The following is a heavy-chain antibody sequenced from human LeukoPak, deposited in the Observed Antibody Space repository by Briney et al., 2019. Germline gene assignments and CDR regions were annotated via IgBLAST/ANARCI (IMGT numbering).Heavy chain of an antibody. V-gene: IGHV3-21*01. D-gene: IGHD3-3*01. CDR3: ARDPAGMTVSGVAEYNYGMDV. CDR2: ISGSSTYI. Sequence: GGSLRLSCAASGFSFGTYRMNWVRQAPGKGLEWVSSISGSSTYIYYADSVKGRFTISRDNAKNSVSLQMNSLTVEDTAVYYCARDPAGMTVSGVAEYNYGMDVWGQGTTVTVSS. J-gene: IGHJ6*02. CDR1: GFSFGTYR.